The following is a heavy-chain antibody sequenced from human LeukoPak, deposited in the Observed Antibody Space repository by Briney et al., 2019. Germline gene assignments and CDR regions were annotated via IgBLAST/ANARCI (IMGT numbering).Heavy chain of an antibody. CDR2: MRNSGGST. D-gene: IGHD3-10*01. CDR3: AKDDGSGFGRGYFDY. CDR1: GFTFRSYA. V-gene: IGHV3-23*01. Sequence: GGSLRLSCTASGFTFRSYAMSWVRQAPGKGLEWVSAMRNSGGSTYYADSVKGRFTISRDNSKNTLYLQMNSLRAEDTAVYYCAKDDGSGFGRGYFDYWGQGTLVTVSS. J-gene: IGHJ4*02.